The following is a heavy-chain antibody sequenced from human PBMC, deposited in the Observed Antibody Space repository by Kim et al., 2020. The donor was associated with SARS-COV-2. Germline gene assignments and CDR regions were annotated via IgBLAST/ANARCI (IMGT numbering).Heavy chain of an antibody. J-gene: IGHJ2*01. CDR1: GYTFTSYA. D-gene: IGHD3-3*01. V-gene: IGHV7-4-1*02. Sequence: ASVKVSCKASGYTFTSYAMNWVRQAPGQGLEWMGWINTNTGNPTYAQGFTGRFVFSLDTPVSTAYLQISSLKAEDTAVYYCARGPNPLPAYYDFWSGYSVALGGYFDLWGRGTLVTVSS. CDR3: ARGPNPLPAYYDFWSGYSVALGGYFDL. CDR2: INTNTGNP.